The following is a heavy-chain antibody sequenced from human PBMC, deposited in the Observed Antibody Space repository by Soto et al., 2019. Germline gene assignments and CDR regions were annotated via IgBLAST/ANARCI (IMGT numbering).Heavy chain of an antibody. CDR3: ARNRFPQYSSGGFFDY. CDR2: IYHSGST. CDR1: SGSISSSNW. V-gene: IGHV4-4*02. J-gene: IGHJ4*02. Sequence: QVQLQESGPGLVKPSGTLSLTCAVSSGSISSSNWWSWVRQPPGKGLEWIGEIYHSGSTNYNPSLTSRVTISVDMSKNQFSLKLSSVTAADTAVYYCARNRFPQYSSGGFFDYWGQGTLVTVSS. D-gene: IGHD6-19*01.